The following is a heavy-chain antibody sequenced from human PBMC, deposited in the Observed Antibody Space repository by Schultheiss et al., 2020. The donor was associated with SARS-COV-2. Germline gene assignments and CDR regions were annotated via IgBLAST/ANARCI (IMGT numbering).Heavy chain of an antibody. J-gene: IGHJ4*02. CDR3: ARDGVGATIPFDY. CDR2: ISSSGSTI. Sequence: GGSLRLSCAASGFTFSDYYMSWIRQAPGKGLEWVSYISSSGSTIYYADSVKGRFTISRDNAKNSLYLQMNSVSAEDTAVYYCARDGVGATIPFDYWGQGTLVTVSS. D-gene: IGHD1-26*01. V-gene: IGHV3-11*04. CDR1: GFTFSDYY.